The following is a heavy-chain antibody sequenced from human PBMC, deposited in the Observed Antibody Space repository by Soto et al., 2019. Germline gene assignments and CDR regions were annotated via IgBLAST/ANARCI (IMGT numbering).Heavy chain of an antibody. V-gene: IGHV3-30*18. CDR1: GFTFSSYG. D-gene: IGHD3-3*01. CDR3: AKSTVRFLDRYYMDV. J-gene: IGHJ6*03. CDR2: ISYDGSNK. Sequence: QVQLVESGGGVVQPGRSLRLSCAASGFTFSSYGMHWVRQAPGKGLEWVAVISYDGSNKYYADSVKGRFIISRDNSKNTLYLQMNSLRAEDTAVYYCAKSTVRFLDRYYMDVWGKGTTVTVSS.